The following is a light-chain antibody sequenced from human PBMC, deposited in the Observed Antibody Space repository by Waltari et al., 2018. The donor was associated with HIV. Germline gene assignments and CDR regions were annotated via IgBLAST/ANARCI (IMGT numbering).Light chain of an antibody. CDR1: QSLVYSDGNTY. V-gene: IGKV2-30*01. Sequence: DVVMAQSPLSLPVTLGQPASISCRSSQSLVYSDGNTYLNWFHQRPGQSPRRLIYKVSTRDSWVPDRFSGSGSGTAFTLKISRVEAEDVGVYYCMQGTHWPYTFGQGTNLQIK. CDR2: KVS. J-gene: IGKJ2*01. CDR3: MQGTHWPYT.